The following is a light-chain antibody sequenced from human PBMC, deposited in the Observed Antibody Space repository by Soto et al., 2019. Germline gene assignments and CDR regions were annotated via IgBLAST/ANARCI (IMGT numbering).Light chain of an antibody. CDR2: DVS. J-gene: IGLJ3*02. V-gene: IGLV2-14*03. Sequence: QPVLTQPASVSGSPGQSITISCTGTSSDVGGYNYVSWYQHHPGKAPKLMIYDVSNRPSGVSNRFSGSKSGHTASLTISGLQADDEADYYCSSYTSNTAPVFGGGTKLTVL. CDR1: SSDVGGYNY. CDR3: SSYTSNTAPV.